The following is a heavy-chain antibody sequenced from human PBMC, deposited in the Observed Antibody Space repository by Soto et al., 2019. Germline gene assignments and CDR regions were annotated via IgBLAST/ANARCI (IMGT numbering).Heavy chain of an antibody. Sequence: VGSLTLTCGASGFTFSGYAMHWVRQAPGKGLEWVAVISYDGSNKYYADSVKGRFTISRDNAKNSLYLQMNSLRAEDTAVYYCARSGSYSYYYYYGMDVWGQGTTVTVSS. J-gene: IGHJ6*02. V-gene: IGHV3-30*04. CDR3: ARSGSYSYYYYYGMDV. D-gene: IGHD1-26*01. CDR1: GFTFSGYA. CDR2: ISYDGSNK.